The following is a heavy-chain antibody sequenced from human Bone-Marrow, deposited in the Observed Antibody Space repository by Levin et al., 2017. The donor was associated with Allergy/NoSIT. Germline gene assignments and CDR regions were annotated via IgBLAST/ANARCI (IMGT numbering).Heavy chain of an antibody. CDR3: AKAGGSPAGWFDP. CDR1: GFTFSSYA. J-gene: IGHJ5*02. CDR2: ISGSGGST. V-gene: IGHV3-23*01. Sequence: ASVKVSCAASGFTFSSYAMSWVRQAPGKGLEWVSAISGSGGSTYYADSVKGRFTISRDNSKNTLYLQMNSLRAEDTAVYYCAKAGGSPAGWFDPWGQGTLVTVSS.